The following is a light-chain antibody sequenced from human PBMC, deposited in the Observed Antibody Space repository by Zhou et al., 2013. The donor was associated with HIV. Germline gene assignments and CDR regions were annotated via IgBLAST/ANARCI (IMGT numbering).Light chain of an antibody. J-gene: IGKJ4*01. Sequence: EIVLTQSPGTLSLSPGERATLSCRASQSVSSSYLAWYQQKPGQAPRLLIYGASSRATGIPDRFSGSGSGTDFALTIKRLEPEDFAVYYCQRLGGSPPFTFGGGTKVEI. V-gene: IGKV3-20*01. CDR1: QSVSSSY. CDR2: GAS. CDR3: QRLGGSPPFT.